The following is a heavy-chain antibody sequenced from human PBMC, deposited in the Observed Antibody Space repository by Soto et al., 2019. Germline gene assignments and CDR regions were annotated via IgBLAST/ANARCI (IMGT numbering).Heavy chain of an antibody. CDR1: GYTFTSYV. CDR3: ATRLLGYLSVFTGNH. D-gene: IGHD2-21*02. CDR2: LSPTAGST. Sequence: ASVKVSCKTSGYTFTSYVMHWVRQAPGQGPEWMGMLSPTAGSTSYSQKLQGKVTMTSDTSTSTAYMELTSLRSDDTAVYYCATRLLGYLSVFTGNHWGQGTLVTVSS. V-gene: IGHV1-46*01. J-gene: IGHJ4*02.